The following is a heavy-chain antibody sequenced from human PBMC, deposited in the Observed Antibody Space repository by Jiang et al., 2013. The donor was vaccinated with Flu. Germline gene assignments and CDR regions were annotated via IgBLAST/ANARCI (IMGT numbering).Heavy chain of an antibody. CDR1: GFTFSSYS. CDR2: ISTYSSYI. J-gene: IGHJ3*01. CDR3: ARDEEPYITSSDAFDL. Sequence: VQLVESGGGLVKPGGSLRLSCAASGFTFSSYSMNWVRQAPGKGLEWVSSISTYSSYIFYADSVRGRFTISRDNARNSLYLQMNSLRAEDTAVYYCARDEEPYITSSDAFDLWGQGTKVTVSS. V-gene: IGHV3-21*01. D-gene: IGHD2-2*01.